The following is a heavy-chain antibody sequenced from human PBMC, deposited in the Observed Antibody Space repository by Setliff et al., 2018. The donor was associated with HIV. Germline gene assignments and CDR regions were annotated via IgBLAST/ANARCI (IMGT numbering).Heavy chain of an antibody. V-gene: IGHV4-34*01. CDR3: ARDPGRYNGMDV. CDR1: GGSFSGYY. CDR2: INHSGST. Sequence: SETLSLTCAVYGGSFSGYYWSWIRQPPGKGLEWIGEINHSGSTNYNPSLKSRVTILVDTSKNQFSLKLSSVTAEDTAVYYCARDPGRYNGMDVWGQGSLVTVSS. D-gene: IGHD1-20*01. J-gene: IGHJ6*02.